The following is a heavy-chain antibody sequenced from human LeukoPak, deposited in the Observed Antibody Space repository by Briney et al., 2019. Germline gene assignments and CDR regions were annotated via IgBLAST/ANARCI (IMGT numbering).Heavy chain of an antibody. Sequence: PSETLSLTXVVSGYSISSGYYWGWIRQPPGKGLEWTGSIYHSGSTYYNPSLKSRVTISVDTSKNQFSLKLSSVTAADTAVYYCARNANRGSTFDYWGQGTLVTVSS. D-gene: IGHD1-26*01. CDR2: IYHSGST. CDR1: GYSISSGYY. J-gene: IGHJ4*02. CDR3: ARNANRGSTFDY. V-gene: IGHV4-38-2*01.